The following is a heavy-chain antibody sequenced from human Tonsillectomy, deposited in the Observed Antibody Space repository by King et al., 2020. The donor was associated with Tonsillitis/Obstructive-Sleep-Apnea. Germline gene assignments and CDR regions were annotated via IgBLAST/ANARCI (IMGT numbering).Heavy chain of an antibody. CDR2: IHTNTGNV. CDR3: ARDLVGTKLYDS. Sequence: QLVQSGSELKKPGASVKVSCKASGYTFTSYPMNWVRQAPGQGLEWMGSIHTNTGNVTYAQGVTGRFVFSLDTSVSTAYLQISGLKAEDTAFYYCARDLVGTKLYDSWGEGTLVTVSS. CDR1: GYTFTSYP. V-gene: IGHV7-4-1*02. J-gene: IGHJ4*02. D-gene: IGHD1/OR15-1a*01.